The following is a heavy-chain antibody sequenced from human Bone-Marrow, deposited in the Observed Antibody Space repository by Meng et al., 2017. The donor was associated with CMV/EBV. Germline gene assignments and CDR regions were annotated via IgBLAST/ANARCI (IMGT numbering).Heavy chain of an antibody. CDR2: ISAYNGNT. D-gene: IGHD2-15*01. Sequence: ASVKVSCKASGYTFTSYGISWVRQAPGQGLEWMGWISAYNGNTNYAQKLQGRVTMTTDTSTSTAYMDLRSLRPDDTAMYYRAIDTHLVGAFDIWGQGTMVTFSS. CDR3: AIDTHLVGAFDI. V-gene: IGHV1-18*01. J-gene: IGHJ3*02. CDR1: GYTFTSYG.